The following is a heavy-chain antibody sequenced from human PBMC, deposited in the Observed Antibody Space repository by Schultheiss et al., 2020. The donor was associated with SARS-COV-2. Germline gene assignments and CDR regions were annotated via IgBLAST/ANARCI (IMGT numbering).Heavy chain of an antibody. CDR1: GFTFSSYA. Sequence: GGSLRLSCAASGFTFSSYAMSWVRQAPGKGLEWVSAISGSGGSTYYADSVKGRFTISRDNSKNTLYLQMNSLRAEDTAVYCCARLELSLSAFDYWGQGTLVTVSS. CDR2: ISGSGGST. V-gene: IGHV3-23*01. CDR3: ARLELSLSAFDY. D-gene: IGHD3-16*02. J-gene: IGHJ4*02.